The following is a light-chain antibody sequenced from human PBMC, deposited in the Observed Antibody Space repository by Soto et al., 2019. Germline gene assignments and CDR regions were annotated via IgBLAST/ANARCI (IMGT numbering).Light chain of an antibody. V-gene: IGKV1-5*01. CDR2: DVS. J-gene: IGKJ4*01. Sequence: DIQMTQSPSTLSASVGDRVTITCRASRSFNTWLAWYQQKPGKAPKLLIYDVSSLQIGVSSRFSGSGSGTEFTLTISSLQPDDFATYYCQQYYSYPLTFGGGTTVEIK. CDR3: QQYYSYPLT. CDR1: RSFNTW.